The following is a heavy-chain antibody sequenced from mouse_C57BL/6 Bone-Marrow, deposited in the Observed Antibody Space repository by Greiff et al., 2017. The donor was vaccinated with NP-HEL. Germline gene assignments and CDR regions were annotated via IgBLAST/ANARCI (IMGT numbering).Heavy chain of an antibody. CDR1: GYTFTSYW. J-gene: IGHJ2*01. V-gene: IGHV1-74*01. D-gene: IGHD2-2*01. Sequence: QVQLQQPGAELVKPGASVKVSCKASGYTFTSYWMHWVKQRPGQGLEWIGRIHPYDSGTTYNQKFKGKATLTVDKSSSTAYMEHSSLTSEESAVYYCAIGRLRQGRLDYWGQGTTLTVSS. CDR2: IHPYDSGT. CDR3: AIGRLRQGRLDY.